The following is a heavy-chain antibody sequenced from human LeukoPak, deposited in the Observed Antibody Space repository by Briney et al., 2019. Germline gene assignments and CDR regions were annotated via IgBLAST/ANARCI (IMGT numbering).Heavy chain of an antibody. J-gene: IGHJ4*02. CDR2: MNPVSGNA. Sequence: ASVRVSCKASGYTFTNFDINWVRQAPGQGLEWMGWMNPVSGNAGSAQKFQGRVTLTRDTSISTAYMELSSLRSDDTAFYYCARAPMGAAALYWGQGTLVTVSS. D-gene: IGHD6-13*01. CDR1: GYTFTNFD. CDR3: ARAPMGAAALY. V-gene: IGHV1-8*01.